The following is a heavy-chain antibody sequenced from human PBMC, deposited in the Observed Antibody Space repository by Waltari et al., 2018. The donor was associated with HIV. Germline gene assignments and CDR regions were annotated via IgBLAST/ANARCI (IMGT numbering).Heavy chain of an antibody. CDR2: IYYSGST. J-gene: IGHJ2*01. V-gene: IGHV4-30-4*01. CDR1: GGSISSGDYY. D-gene: IGHD6-13*01. CDR3: ARDPRIAAADPYWYFDL. Sequence: QVQLQESGPGLVQPSQTLSLTCTVSGGSISSGDYYWSWLRQPPGKGLEWIGYIYYSGSTYYNPSLKSRVTISVDTSKNQFSLKLSSVTAADTAVYYCARDPRIAAADPYWYFDLWGRGTLVTVSS.